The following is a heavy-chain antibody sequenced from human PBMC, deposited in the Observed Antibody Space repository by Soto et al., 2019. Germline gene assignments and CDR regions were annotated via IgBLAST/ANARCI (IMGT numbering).Heavy chain of an antibody. J-gene: IGHJ4*02. Sequence: EVPLVESGGGVVQPGGSLRLSCAASGFTFSTFWMSWVRQAPGQGLEWVANIKQDGSEKDYVDSVKGRHTISRHNANNSQFLKMSRLRGDDTAVCYCARDMRRGQGTLVNVPS. V-gene: IGHV3-7*01. CDR1: GFTFSTFW. CDR2: IKQDGSEK. CDR3: ARDMR. D-gene: IGHD2-2*01.